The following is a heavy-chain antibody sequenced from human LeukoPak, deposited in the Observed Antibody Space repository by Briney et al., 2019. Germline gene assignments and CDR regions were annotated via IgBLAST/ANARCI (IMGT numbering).Heavy chain of an antibody. D-gene: IGHD3-22*01. V-gene: IGHV1-69*05. Sequence: SVKVSCKASGGTFSSYAISWVRQAPGQGLEWMGRIIPIFGTANYAQKFQGRVTITTDESTSTAYMELGSLRSEDTAVYYCASADSSGYYPHDYWGQGTLVTVSS. CDR2: IIPIFGTA. J-gene: IGHJ4*02. CDR1: GGTFSSYA. CDR3: ASADSSGYYPHDY.